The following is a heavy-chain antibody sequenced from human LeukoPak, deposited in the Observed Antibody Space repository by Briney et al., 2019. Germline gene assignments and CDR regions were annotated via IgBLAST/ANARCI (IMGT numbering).Heavy chain of an antibody. CDR3: ARRGSYFDY. Sequence: PSETLSLTCTVSGASISSYYWSWIRQPPGKGLEWIGYIYYSGSTNYNPSLKSRVTISLDTSKYQFSLKLSSVTAADTAVYYCARRGSYFDYWGQGTLVTVSS. CDR2: IYYSGST. CDR1: GASISSYY. J-gene: IGHJ4*02. D-gene: IGHD1-26*01. V-gene: IGHV4-59*01.